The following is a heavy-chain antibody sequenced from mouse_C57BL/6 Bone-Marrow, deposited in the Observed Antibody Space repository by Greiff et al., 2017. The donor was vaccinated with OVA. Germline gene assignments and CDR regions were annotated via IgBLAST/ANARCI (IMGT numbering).Heavy chain of an antibody. CDR2: IDPSDSYT. Sequence: VKLQQPGAELVMPGASVKLSCKASGYTFTSYWMHWVKQRPGQGLEWIGEIDPSDSYTNYNQKFKGKSTLTVDKSSSTAYMQLSSLTSEDSAVYYCAREEGLRFAYWGQGTLVTVSA. V-gene: IGHV1-69*01. CDR3: AREEGLRFAY. J-gene: IGHJ3*01. D-gene: IGHD3-1*01. CDR1: GYTFTSYW.